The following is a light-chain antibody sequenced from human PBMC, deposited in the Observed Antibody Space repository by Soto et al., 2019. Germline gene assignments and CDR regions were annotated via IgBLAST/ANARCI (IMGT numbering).Light chain of an antibody. V-gene: IGLV1-47*01. CDR2: RNN. Sequence: SLLTQPPSASGTPGQRVTISCSGSSSKIGSNYVYWYQQLPGTAPKLLIYRNNQRPSGVPDRFSGSKSGTSASLAISGLRSEDEADYYCAAWDDSLSGLYVFGTGTKVTVL. J-gene: IGLJ1*01. CDR1: SSKIGSNY. CDR3: AAWDDSLSGLYV.